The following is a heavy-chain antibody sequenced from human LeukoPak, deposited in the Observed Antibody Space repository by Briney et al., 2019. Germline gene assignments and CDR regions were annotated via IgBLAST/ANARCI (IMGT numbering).Heavy chain of an antibody. D-gene: IGHD6-13*01. CDR1: GFTFSGYY. Sequence: GGSLRLSCAASGFTFSGYYMSWIRQAPGKGLEWVSYISSSGSTIYYADSVKGRFTISRDNAKNSLYLQMNSLRAEDTAVYYCARDRIAAHYYYYYYGMDVWGQGTTVTVSS. V-gene: IGHV3-11*01. CDR3: ARDRIAAHYYYYYYGMDV. J-gene: IGHJ6*02. CDR2: ISSSGSTI.